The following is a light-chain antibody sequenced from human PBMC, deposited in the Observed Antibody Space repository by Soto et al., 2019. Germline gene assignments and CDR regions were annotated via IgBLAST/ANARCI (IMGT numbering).Light chain of an antibody. CDR2: TAS. Sequence: DIQMTQSPSFLSASVGDRVTITFRASQGVSNGLAWYQQHPGTVPKRLIYTASSLHSGVPSRFSGSGSGTEFTLTSSSLQPEDFATYYCLQHNTYPLTGGGGTKVEIK. J-gene: IGKJ4*01. CDR1: QGVSNG. CDR3: LQHNTYPLT. V-gene: IGKV1-17*01.